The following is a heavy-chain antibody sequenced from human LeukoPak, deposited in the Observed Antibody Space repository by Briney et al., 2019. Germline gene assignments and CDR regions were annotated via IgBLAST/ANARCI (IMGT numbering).Heavy chain of an antibody. V-gene: IGHV4-59*08. J-gene: IGHJ4*02. Sequence: NASEPLSLTCTVSGGSISSYYWSWVRQPPGKRLEWVGYIYFSWSTKYNPSLKGRATISVDTSKNQFSLKLSSVTAADTAVYYCARHKDHYDSSGYYSPSDYWGQGTLVPVSS. CDR2: IYFSWST. CDR1: GGSISSYY. D-gene: IGHD3-22*01. CDR3: ARHKDHYDSSGYYSPSDY.